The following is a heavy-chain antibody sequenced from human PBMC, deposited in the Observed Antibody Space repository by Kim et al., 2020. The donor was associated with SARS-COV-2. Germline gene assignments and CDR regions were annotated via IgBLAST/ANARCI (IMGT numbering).Heavy chain of an antibody. D-gene: IGHD6-13*01. V-gene: IGHV3-21*01. Sequence: GGSLRLSCAASGFTFSSYSMNWVRQAPGKGLEWVSSISSSSSYIYYADSVKGRFTISRDNAKNSLYLQMNSLRAEDTAVYYCARVSSGGIAAAGPDAFDIWGQGTMVTVSS. J-gene: IGHJ3*02. CDR1: GFTFSSYS. CDR3: ARVSSGGIAAAGPDAFDI. CDR2: ISSSSSYI.